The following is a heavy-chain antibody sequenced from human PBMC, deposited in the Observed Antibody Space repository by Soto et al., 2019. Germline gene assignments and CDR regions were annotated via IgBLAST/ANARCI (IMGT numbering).Heavy chain of an antibody. CDR2: IYYSGTT. V-gene: IGHV4-39*01. Sequence: HLQLQESGPGLVKPSETLSVTCTVSGGSISSTTYYWAWIRQPPGKGLEWIGSIYYSGTTYYNPSLKSRVTISVDTSKNQFSLNLNSVTAADTAVYYCARLYDFWSGPREFDAWGQGTLVTVSS. D-gene: IGHD3-3*01. J-gene: IGHJ5*02. CDR3: ARLYDFWSGPREFDA. CDR1: GGSISSTTYY.